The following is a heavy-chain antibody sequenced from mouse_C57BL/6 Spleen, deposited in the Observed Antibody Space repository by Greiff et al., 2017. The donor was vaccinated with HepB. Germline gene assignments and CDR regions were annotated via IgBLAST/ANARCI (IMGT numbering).Heavy chain of an antibody. CDR3: ARSGDVYYWFAY. CDR2: IDPSDSYT. Sequence: QVQLQQPGAELVMPGASVKLSCKASGYTFTSYWMHWVKQRPGQGLEWIGEIDPSDSYTNYNQKFKGKSTLTVDKSSSTAYMQLSSLTSEDSAVYYCARSGDVYYWFAYWGQGTLVTVSA. J-gene: IGHJ3*01. D-gene: IGHD2-3*01. CDR1: GYTFTSYW. V-gene: IGHV1-69*01.